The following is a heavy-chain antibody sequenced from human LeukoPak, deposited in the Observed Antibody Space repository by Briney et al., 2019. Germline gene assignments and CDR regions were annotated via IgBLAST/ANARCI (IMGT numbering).Heavy chain of an antibody. CDR2: IIPALDIA. V-gene: IGHV1-69*04. D-gene: IGHD5-18*01. CDR3: VRDELDTVLVTRGLLL. CDR1: GGTFSTYA. J-gene: IGHJ4*02. Sequence: SVKVSCKASGGTFSTYAISWVRQAPGQGLEWMGRIIPALDIANYAQEFQGRVTITADESTTTAFMELSSLRSEDTAVYYCVRDELDTVLVTRGLLLWRRGTLVTVSS.